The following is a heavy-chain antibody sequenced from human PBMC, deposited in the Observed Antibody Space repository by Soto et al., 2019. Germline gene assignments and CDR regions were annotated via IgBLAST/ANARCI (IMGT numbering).Heavy chain of an antibody. CDR3: ARSSGGNFGIIIEGSNWFDP. CDR1: GGTFSSYA. D-gene: IGHD3-3*01. Sequence: ASVKVSCKASGGTFSSYAISWVRQAPGQGLEWMGGIIPIFGTANYAQKFQGRVTMTRDTSRSTVYMELSSLRSDDTAIYYCARSSGGNFGIIIEGSNWFDPWGQGTLVTVSS. V-gene: IGHV1-69*05. J-gene: IGHJ5*02. CDR2: IIPIFGTA.